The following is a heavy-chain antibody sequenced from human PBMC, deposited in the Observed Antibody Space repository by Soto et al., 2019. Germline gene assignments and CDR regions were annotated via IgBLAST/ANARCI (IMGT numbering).Heavy chain of an antibody. CDR3: TTDGFIAARLGPLPLFDY. Sequence: GESLKISCAASGFTFSNAWMSWVRQAPGKGLEWVGRIKSKTDGGTTDYAAPVKGRFTISRDDSKNTLYLQMNSLKTEDTAVYYCTTDGFIAARLGPLPLFDYWGQGTLVTVSS. J-gene: IGHJ4*02. V-gene: IGHV3-15*01. CDR1: GFTFSNAW. D-gene: IGHD6-6*01. CDR2: IKSKTDGGTT.